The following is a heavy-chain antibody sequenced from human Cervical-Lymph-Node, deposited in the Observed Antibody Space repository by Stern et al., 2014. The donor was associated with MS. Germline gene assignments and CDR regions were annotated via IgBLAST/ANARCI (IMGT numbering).Heavy chain of an antibody. D-gene: IGHD6-13*01. CDR2: VFPVFGTP. J-gene: IGHJ5*02. Sequence: VQLLQSGAEVTKPGSSVKVSRKASGGTFSKFPSSWVRQAPGQGLEWMGGVFPVFGTPTYAQEFRGAVTITADVSTSTVYMELSSPRSDDTAVYYCALSSETSDRWYSLGYDLWGQGTLVTVSS. CDR1: GGTFSKFP. CDR3: ALSSETSDRWYSLGYDL. V-gene: IGHV1-69*01.